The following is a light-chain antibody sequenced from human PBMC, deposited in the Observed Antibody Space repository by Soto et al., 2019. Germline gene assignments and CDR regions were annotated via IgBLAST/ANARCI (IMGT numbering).Light chain of an antibody. V-gene: IGLV2-14*01. CDR2: EVR. CDR3: SSYTTTSTLV. CDR1: NRDVGSYNL. Sequence: QSVLTQPASVSGSPGQSITIACTGTNRDVGSYNLDSWYQQRPGEAPKLIISEVRNRPSGISYRFTGSKSGNTASLTISGLQAEDEADYYCSSYTTTSTLVFGGGTKLTVL. J-gene: IGLJ3*02.